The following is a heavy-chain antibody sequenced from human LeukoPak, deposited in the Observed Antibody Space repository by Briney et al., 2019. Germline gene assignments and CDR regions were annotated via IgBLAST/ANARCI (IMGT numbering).Heavy chain of an antibody. CDR1: GGSISSYY. Sequence: PSETLSLTCTVSGGSISSYYWGWIRQPPGKGLEWIGSIYYSGSTYYNPSLKSRVTISVDTSKNQFSLKLSSVTAADTAVYYCARHRGGLELPYYYYMDVWGKGTTVTVSS. V-gene: IGHV4-39*01. J-gene: IGHJ6*03. CDR2: IYYSGST. D-gene: IGHD1-7*01. CDR3: ARHRGGLELPYYYYMDV.